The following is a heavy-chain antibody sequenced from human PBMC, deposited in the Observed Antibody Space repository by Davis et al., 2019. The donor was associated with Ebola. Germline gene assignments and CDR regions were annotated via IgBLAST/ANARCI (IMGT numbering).Heavy chain of an antibody. V-gene: IGHV1-3*01. Sequence: ASVKVSCKASAYTFTSYAMHWVRQAPGQRLEWMGWINAGNGNTKYSQKSQGRVTITRDTSASTAYMELSSLRSEDTAVYYCARGSSKAYYYYGMDVWGQGTTVTVSS. D-gene: IGHD6-6*01. CDR2: INAGNGNT. J-gene: IGHJ6*02. CDR1: AYTFTSYA. CDR3: ARGSSKAYYYYGMDV.